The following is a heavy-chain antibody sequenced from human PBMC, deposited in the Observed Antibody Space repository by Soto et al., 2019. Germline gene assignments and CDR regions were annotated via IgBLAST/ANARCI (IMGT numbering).Heavy chain of an antibody. J-gene: IGHJ6*02. CDR2: IRSKAYGGTT. Sequence: GGSLRLSCTASGFTFGDYAMSWVRQAPGKGLERVGFIRSKAYGGTTEYAASVKGRFTISRDDSKSIAYLQMNSLKTEDTAVYYCTRVLLTTVGNYYYYGMDVWGQGTTVTVSS. D-gene: IGHD4-17*01. CDR1: GFTFGDYA. V-gene: IGHV3-49*04. CDR3: TRVLLTTVGNYYYYGMDV.